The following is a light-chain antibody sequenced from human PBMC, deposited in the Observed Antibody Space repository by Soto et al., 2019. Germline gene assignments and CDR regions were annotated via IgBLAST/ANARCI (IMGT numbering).Light chain of an antibody. J-gene: IGLJ3*02. CDR2: DNN. Sequence: QSVLTQPPSVSGAPGQRVTISCTGSSSNIGAGYDVHWYQQLPGTAPKLLIYDNNNRPSGVPDRFSGSKSGTSASLAITGLQAEDEADYYCQSYASSLSSWVFGGGTKLTVL. V-gene: IGLV1-40*01. CDR3: QSYASSLSSWV. CDR1: SSNIGAGYD.